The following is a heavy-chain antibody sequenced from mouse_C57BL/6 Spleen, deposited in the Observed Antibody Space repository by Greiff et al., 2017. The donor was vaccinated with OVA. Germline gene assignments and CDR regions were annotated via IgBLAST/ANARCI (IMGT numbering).Heavy chain of an antibody. J-gene: IGHJ3*01. CDR3: ATVGIYDGYHGFAY. V-gene: IGHV14-1*01. CDR1: GFNFNDYS. Sequence: VQLQQSGAELVRPGASVKLSCTASGFNFNDYSMHWVKQRPEQGLEWIGRIDPEDGDTEYAPKFKGKATMTADTSSNTAYLHLSSLTSEDTAVYYGATVGIYDGYHGFAYWGKGTLVTVSA. CDR2: IDPEDGDT. D-gene: IGHD2-3*01.